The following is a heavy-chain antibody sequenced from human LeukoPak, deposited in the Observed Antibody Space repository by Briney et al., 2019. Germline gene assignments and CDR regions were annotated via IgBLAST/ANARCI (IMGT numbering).Heavy chain of an antibody. CDR2: IRYDGSNK. D-gene: IGHD1-26*01. CDR3: ARGRYSGSYFGGYYYYMDV. Sequence: GGSLRLSCAASGFTFSSYVMHWVRQAPGKGLEWVAFIRYDGSNKYYADSVKGRFTISRDNARNSLYLQMNSLRAEDTAVYYCARGRYSGSYFGGYYYYMDVWGKGTTVTVSS. J-gene: IGHJ6*03. CDR1: GFTFSSYV. V-gene: IGHV3-30*02.